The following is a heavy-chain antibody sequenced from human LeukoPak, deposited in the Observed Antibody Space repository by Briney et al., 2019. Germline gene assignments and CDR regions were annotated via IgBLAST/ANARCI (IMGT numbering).Heavy chain of an antibody. CDR1: GGTFNNYA. V-gene: IGHV1-69*13. CDR2: IIPIFGTA. J-gene: IGHJ4*02. Sequence: SVKVSCKASGGTFNNYAINWVRQAPGQGLEWMGGIIPIFGTANYAQKFQGRVTITADESTGTAYMELSSLRSEDTAVYYCAREYNYDPGYFDYWGQGTLVTVSS. CDR3: AREYNYDPGYFDY. D-gene: IGHD5-18*01.